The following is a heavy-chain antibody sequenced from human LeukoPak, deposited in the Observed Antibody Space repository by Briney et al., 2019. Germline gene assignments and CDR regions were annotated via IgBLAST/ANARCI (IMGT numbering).Heavy chain of an antibody. Sequence: ASVKVSCKASGYTFTSYAMNWVRQAPGQGLEWMGWINTNTGNPTYAQGFTGRFVFSLDTSVSTAYLQISSLKAEDTAVYYCARGTYCSGGSCYSEVWFDPWGQGTLVTVSS. D-gene: IGHD2-15*01. V-gene: IGHV7-4-1*02. CDR3: ARGTYCSGGSCYSEVWFDP. CDR2: INTNTGNP. CDR1: GYTFTSYA. J-gene: IGHJ5*02.